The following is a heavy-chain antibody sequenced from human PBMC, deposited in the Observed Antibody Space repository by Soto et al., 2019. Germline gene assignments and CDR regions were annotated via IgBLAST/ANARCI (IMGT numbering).Heavy chain of an antibody. CDR1: GGSFSGYY. J-gene: IGHJ1*01. V-gene: IGHV4-34*09. CDR3: ARDTGPGTAEYFQH. Sequence: TLSLTCAVYGGSFSGYYWSWIRQPPGKGLEWIGYIYYSGSTYYNPSLKSRVTISVDTSKNQFSLKLSSVTAADTAVYYCARDTGPGTAEYFQHWGQGTLVTVSS. D-gene: IGHD1-1*01. CDR2: IYYSGST.